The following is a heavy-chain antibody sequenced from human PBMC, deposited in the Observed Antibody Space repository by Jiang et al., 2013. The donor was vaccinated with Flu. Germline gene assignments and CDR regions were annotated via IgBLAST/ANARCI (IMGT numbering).Heavy chain of an antibody. CDR2: IIPIFGTA. Sequence: SWVRQAPGQGLEWMGGIIPIFGTANYAQKFQGRVTITADKSTSTAYMELSSLRSEDTAVYYCARGHPRSGWYFDYWGQGTLVTVSS. D-gene: IGHD6-19*01. CDR3: ARGHPRSGWYFDY. V-gene: IGHV1-69*06. J-gene: IGHJ4*02.